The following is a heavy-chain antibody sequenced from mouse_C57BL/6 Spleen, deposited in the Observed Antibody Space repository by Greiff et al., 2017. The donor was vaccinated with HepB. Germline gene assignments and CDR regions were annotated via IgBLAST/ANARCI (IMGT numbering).Heavy chain of an antibody. D-gene: IGHD2-4*01. J-gene: IGHJ3*01. CDR3: ARYDLAWCAY. CDR1: GYTFTSYW. CDR2: IDPSDSYT. V-gene: IGHV1-59*01. Sequence: QVQLQQPGAELVRPGTSVKLSCKASGYTFTSYWMHWVKQRPGQGLEWIGVIDPSDSYTNYNQKFKGKATLTVDTSSSTAYMQLSSLTSEDSAVYYCARYDLAWCAYWGQGTLVTVSA.